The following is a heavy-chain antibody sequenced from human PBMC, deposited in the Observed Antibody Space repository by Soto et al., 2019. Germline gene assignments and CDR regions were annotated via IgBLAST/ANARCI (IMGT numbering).Heavy chain of an antibody. CDR1: GYSFTSYW. V-gene: IGHV5-51*01. CDR2: MHLGDSDT. J-gene: IGHJ3*02. D-gene: IGHD1-20*01. CDR3: ARPRGYNWNPDAFDI. Sequence: GESLKISCKGSGYSFTSYWIGWVRQMPGKGLEWLGIMHLGDSDTRYSPSFQGQVTISADTAINTAYLQWSSLKASDTAMYYCARPRGYNWNPDAFDIWGQGTMVT.